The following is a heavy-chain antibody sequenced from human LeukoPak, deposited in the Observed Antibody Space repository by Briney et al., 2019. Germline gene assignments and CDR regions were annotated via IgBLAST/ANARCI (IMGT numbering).Heavy chain of an antibody. J-gene: IGHJ4*02. CDR1: GYTFTGYY. Sequence: ASVKVSCKASGYTFTGYYMHWVRRAPGQGLEWMGWINPNSGGTNYAQKFQGRVTMTRDTSISTAYMELSRLRSDDTAVYYCARGSEYYYDSSGYLTPYYFDYWGQGTLVTVSS. CDR2: INPNSGGT. D-gene: IGHD3-22*01. CDR3: ARGSEYYYDSSGYLTPYYFDY. V-gene: IGHV1-2*02.